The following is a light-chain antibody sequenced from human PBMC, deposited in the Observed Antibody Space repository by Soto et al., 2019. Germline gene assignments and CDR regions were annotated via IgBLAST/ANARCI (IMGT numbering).Light chain of an antibody. CDR1: QNINIY. V-gene: IGKV3-11*01. CDR2: DSS. J-gene: IGKJ4*01. Sequence: EIVLTQSPATLSLSPGGRATLSCRVSQNINIYLAWYQQKLGQSTRLLIYDSSIRATGIPARFSGSGSGTDFTLTISSLEPEDFGVYYCQQRYSWPITFGGGTKVEIK. CDR3: QQRYSWPIT.